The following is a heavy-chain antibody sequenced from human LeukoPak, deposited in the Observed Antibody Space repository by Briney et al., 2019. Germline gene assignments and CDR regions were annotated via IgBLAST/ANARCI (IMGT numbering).Heavy chain of an antibody. CDR1: GGSFSGYY. D-gene: IGHD3-22*01. CDR2: INHSGST. CDR3: ARSYYDSSRLFDY. Sequence: PSETLSLTCAVYGGSFSGYYWSWIRQPPGKGLEWTGEINHSGSTNYNPSLKSRVTISVDTSKNQFSLKLSSVTAADTAVYYCARSYYDSSRLFDYWGQGTLVTVSS. J-gene: IGHJ4*02. V-gene: IGHV4-34*01.